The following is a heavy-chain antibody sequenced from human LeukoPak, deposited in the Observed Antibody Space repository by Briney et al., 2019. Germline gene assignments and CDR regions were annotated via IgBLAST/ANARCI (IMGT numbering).Heavy chain of an antibody. Sequence: ASVKVSCKASGYTFTGYYMHWVRQAPGQGLEWMGWINPNSGGTNHAQKFQGRVTMTRDTSISTAYMELSRLRSDDTAVYYCASTRGDYVRYFQHWGQGTLVTVSS. CDR2: INPNSGGT. V-gene: IGHV1-2*02. CDR3: ASTRGDYVRYFQH. D-gene: IGHD4-17*01. J-gene: IGHJ1*01. CDR1: GYTFTGYY.